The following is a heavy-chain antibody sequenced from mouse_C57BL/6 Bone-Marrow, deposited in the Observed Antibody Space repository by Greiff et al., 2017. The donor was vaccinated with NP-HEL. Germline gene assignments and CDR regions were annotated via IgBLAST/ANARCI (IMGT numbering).Heavy chain of an antibody. V-gene: IGHV14-4*01. D-gene: IGHD1-3*01. Sequence: VQLQQSGAELVRPGASVKLSCTASGFNIKDDYMHWVKQRPEQGLEWIGWIDPENGDTEYASKFQGKATITADTSSNTAYLQLSSLTSEDTAVYYCTTSLTNFYAMDYWGQGTSVTVSS. J-gene: IGHJ4*01. CDR2: IDPENGDT. CDR1: GFNIKDDY. CDR3: TTSLTNFYAMDY.